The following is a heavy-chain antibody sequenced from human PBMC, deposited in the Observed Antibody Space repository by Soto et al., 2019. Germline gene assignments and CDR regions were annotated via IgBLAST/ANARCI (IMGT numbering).Heavy chain of an antibody. J-gene: IGHJ4*02. D-gene: IGHD3-22*01. Sequence: EVQLVESGGGLVKPGGSLRLSCAASGFTFSSYSMNWVRQAPGKGLEWVSSISSSSSYIYYADSVKGRFTISRVNAKNSLYLQMNSLRAEDTAVYYCARERMAAYYYDSSGYSLDYWGQGTLVTVSS. CDR3: ARERMAAYYYDSSGYSLDY. CDR1: GFTFSSYS. CDR2: ISSSSSYI. V-gene: IGHV3-21*01.